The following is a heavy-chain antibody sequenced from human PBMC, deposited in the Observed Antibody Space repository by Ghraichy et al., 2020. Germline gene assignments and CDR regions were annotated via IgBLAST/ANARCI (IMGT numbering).Heavy chain of an antibody. D-gene: IGHD1-26*01. CDR2: INSNGGST. Sequence: GGSLRLSCSASGFTFSSYSMHWVRQAPGKGLEYVSTINSNGGSTYYADSVKGRFTISRDNSKNKVYLQMTSLRVEDTAVYYCVNLWGAIDYWGQGTLVTVSS. CDR3: VNLWGAIDY. V-gene: IGHV3-64D*06. CDR1: GFTFSSYS. J-gene: IGHJ4*02.